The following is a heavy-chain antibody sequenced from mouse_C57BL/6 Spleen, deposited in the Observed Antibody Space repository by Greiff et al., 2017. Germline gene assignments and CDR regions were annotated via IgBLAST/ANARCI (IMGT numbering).Heavy chain of an antibody. CDR2: IHPSDSDT. CDR1: GYTFTSYW. Sequence: QVQLQQPGAELVKPGASVKVSCKASGYTFTSYWMHWVKQRPGQGLEWIGRIHPSDSDTNYNQKFKGKATLTVHKTSSTAYMQLSSRTSEDSAVYYCAIGYYYGHPYYFDYWGQGTTLTVAS. V-gene: IGHV1-74*01. D-gene: IGHD1-1*01. CDR3: AIGYYYGHPYYFDY. J-gene: IGHJ2*01.